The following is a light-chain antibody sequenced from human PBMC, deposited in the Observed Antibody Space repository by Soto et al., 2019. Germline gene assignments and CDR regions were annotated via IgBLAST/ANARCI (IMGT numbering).Light chain of an antibody. V-gene: IGKV3-11*01. CDR1: PSVSSY. CDR2: DAS. Sequence: EIVLTQSPATLSLSPGERATLSCRASPSVSSYLAWYQQKPGQAPRLLVYDASSRATGIPARFSGSGSGTDFTLTITSLEPEDFAVYYCQQRSSWPSTFGGGTNVEI. J-gene: IGKJ4*02. CDR3: QQRSSWPST.